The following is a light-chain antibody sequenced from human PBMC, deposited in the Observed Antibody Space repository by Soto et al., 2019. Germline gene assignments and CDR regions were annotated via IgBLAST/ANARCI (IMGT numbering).Light chain of an antibody. Sequence: DIVMTQSPDSLAVSLGESATIDCKSSQSVLYSSNNKNYLAWYQQKPGQPPKLLIYWASTRESGVPDRLSGSGSGTDFTLTISSXQAEDVAVYYCQQYYSTPRTFGQGTKVDIK. CDR2: WAS. V-gene: IGKV4-1*01. J-gene: IGKJ1*01. CDR1: QSVLYSSNNKNY. CDR3: QQYYSTPRT.